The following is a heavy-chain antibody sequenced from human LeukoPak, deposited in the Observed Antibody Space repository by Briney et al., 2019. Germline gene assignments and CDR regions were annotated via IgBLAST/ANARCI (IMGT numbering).Heavy chain of an antibody. CDR1: GGSIRSYY. J-gene: IGHJ6*03. V-gene: IGHV4-59*01. D-gene: IGHD5-24*01. CDR3: ARESRRERYNPAYYYYYYMDV. Sequence: SETLSLTCTVSGGSIRSYYWSWNRQPPGKGLEWIGYIYYSGSTNYNPSLKSRVTISVDTSKNQLSLRLSSVTAADTAVYYCARESRRERYNPAYYYYYYMDVWGKGTTVTVSS. CDR2: IYYSGST.